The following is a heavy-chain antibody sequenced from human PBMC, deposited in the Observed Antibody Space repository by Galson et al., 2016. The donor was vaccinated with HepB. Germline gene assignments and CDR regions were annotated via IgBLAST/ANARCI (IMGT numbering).Heavy chain of an antibody. CDR2: ISGTGYNT. CDR3: ANCLSDRAVYPFDP. CDR1: DFTFSSYA. J-gene: IGHJ5*02. D-gene: IGHD5/OR15-5a*01. Sequence: SLRLSCAASDFTFSSYAMNWVRQAPGKGLEWVSAISGTGYNTQYADSVRGRFTISRDNAKNTLYLQMNSLRAEDTAVYYCANCLSDRAVYPFDPWGQGTLVTVPS. V-gene: IGHV3-23*01.